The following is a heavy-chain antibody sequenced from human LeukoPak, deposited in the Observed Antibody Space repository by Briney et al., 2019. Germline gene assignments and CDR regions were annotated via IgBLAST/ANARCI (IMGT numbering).Heavy chain of an antibody. J-gene: IGHJ5*02. V-gene: IGHV4-39*01. Sequence: PSETLSLTYTVSGGSISSISYYWGWIRQPPGEGLEWIGSLYYTGSTYYNPSLRSRVTISVDTSKNQFSLKLSSVTAADTAVYYCARQLGFCSSTSCYPWFAPWGQGTLVTVSS. D-gene: IGHD2-2*01. CDR3: ARQLGFCSSTSCYPWFAP. CDR1: GGSISSISYY. CDR2: LYYTGST.